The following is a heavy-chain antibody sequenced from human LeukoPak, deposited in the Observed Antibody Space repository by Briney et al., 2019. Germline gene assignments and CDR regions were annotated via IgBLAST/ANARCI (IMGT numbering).Heavy chain of an antibody. D-gene: IGHD5-12*01. J-gene: IGHJ4*02. Sequence: ASVKVSCKASGYTFTGYYMHWVRQAPGQGLEWMGRINPNSGGTNYAQKFQGRVTMTRDTSISTAHMELSRLRSDDTAVYYCARCWGYSGYDDFDYWGQGTLVTVSS. CDR1: GYTFTGYY. V-gene: IGHV1-2*06. CDR2: INPNSGGT. CDR3: ARCWGYSGYDDFDY.